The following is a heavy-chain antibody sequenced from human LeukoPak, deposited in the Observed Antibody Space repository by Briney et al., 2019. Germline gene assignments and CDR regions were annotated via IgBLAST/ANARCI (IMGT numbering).Heavy chain of an antibody. CDR1: GGTSSSYA. Sequence: GASVKVSCKASGGTSSSYAISWVRQAPGQGLEWMGRIIPILGIANYAQKFQGRVTITADKSTSTAYMELSSLRSEDTAVYYCATERSGGTWFDPWGQGTLVTVSS. V-gene: IGHV1-69*04. D-gene: IGHD2-15*01. CDR2: IIPILGIA. CDR3: ATERSGGTWFDP. J-gene: IGHJ5*02.